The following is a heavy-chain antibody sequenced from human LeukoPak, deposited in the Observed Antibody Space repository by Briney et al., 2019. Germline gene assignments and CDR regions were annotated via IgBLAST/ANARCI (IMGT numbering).Heavy chain of an antibody. CDR2: ISGSGSTT. CDR1: GFTFSDHY. D-gene: IGHD3-22*01. V-gene: IGHV3-23*01. CDR3: AKDGWYYDSSGYRFDY. J-gene: IGHJ4*02. Sequence: GGSLRLSCAASGFTFSDHYMDWVRQAPGKGLEWVSAISGSGSTTYYADSVKGRFTISRDNSKNTLYLQKNSLRAEDTAVYYCAKDGWYYDSSGYRFDYWGQGTLVTVSS.